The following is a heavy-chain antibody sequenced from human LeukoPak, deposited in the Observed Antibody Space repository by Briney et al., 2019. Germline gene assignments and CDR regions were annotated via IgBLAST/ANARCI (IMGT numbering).Heavy chain of an antibody. Sequence: PSETLSLTCAVYGGSFSGYYWSWNRQPPGKGLEWIGEINHSGSTNYNPSLKSRVTILVDTSKNQFSLKLSSVTAADTAVYYCARKVARRDGYIGYWGQGTLVTVSS. CDR3: ARKVARRDGYIGY. V-gene: IGHV4-34*01. J-gene: IGHJ4*02. D-gene: IGHD5-24*01. CDR2: INHSGST. CDR1: GGSFSGYY.